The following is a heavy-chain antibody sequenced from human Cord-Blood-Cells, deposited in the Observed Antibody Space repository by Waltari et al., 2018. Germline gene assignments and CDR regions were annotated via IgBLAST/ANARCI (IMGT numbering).Heavy chain of an antibody. V-gene: IGHV1-2*02. CDR2: INHNGGGT. D-gene: IGHD1-26*01. J-gene: IGHJ4*02. CDR1: GYTLTGYY. CDR3: ARDTSGSFDY. Sequence: QVQLVQSGAEVKKPGASVKVSCKASGYTLTGYYMQWVRQAPGQGLEWRGWINHNGGGTNDAQKFQGRVTMTRDTSISTAYMELSRLRSDDTAVYYCARDTSGSFDYWGQGTLVTVSS.